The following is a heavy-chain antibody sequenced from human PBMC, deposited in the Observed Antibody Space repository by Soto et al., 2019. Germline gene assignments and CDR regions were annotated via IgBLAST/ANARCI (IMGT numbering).Heavy chain of an antibody. D-gene: IGHD6-13*01. V-gene: IGHV1-8*01. J-gene: IGHJ6*02. CDR1: GYTFTSYD. Sequence: AASVKVSCKASGYTFTSYDINWVRQATGQGLEWMGWMNPNSGNTGYAQKFQGRVTMTRNTSISTAYMELSSLRSEDTAVYYCARGSRGIAAAGTRDYYYYYGMDVWGQGTTVTVSS. CDR3: ARGSRGIAAAGTRDYYYYYGMDV. CDR2: MNPNSGNT.